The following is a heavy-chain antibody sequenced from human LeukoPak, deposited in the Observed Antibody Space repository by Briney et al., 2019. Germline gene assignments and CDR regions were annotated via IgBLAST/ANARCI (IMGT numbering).Heavy chain of an antibody. CDR3: ARTLTTWPYYFDF. Sequence: GASVKVSCKASGYTFTDYYIHWVRQAPGQGLEWMGWINPNSGGTKYAQNFQGRVTMTRDTSISTAYMELSSLRSDDTAVYYCARTLTTWPYYFDFWGQGTLVAVSS. V-gene: IGHV1-2*02. J-gene: IGHJ4*02. CDR1: GYTFTDYY. CDR2: INPNSGGT. D-gene: IGHD4/OR15-4a*01.